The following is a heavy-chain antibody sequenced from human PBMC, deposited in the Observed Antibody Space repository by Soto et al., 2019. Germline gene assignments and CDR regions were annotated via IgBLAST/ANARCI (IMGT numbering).Heavy chain of an antibody. CDR3: AKHDFWSGLGAFDI. J-gene: IGHJ3*02. CDR1: GFTFSSYG. D-gene: IGHD3-3*01. CDR2: ISYDGSNK. Sequence: QVQLVESGGGVVQPGRSLRLSCAASGFTFSSYGMHWVRQAPGKGLEWVAVISYDGSNKYYADSVKGRFTISRDNSKNTLYLQMNSLRAEDTAVYYCAKHDFWSGLGAFDIWGQGTMVTVSS. V-gene: IGHV3-30*18.